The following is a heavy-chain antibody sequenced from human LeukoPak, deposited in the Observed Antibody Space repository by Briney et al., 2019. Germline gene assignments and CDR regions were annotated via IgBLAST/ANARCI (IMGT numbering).Heavy chain of an antibody. CDR3: AKGEYDSSLWNAFNI. CDR1: GFTVSSNY. Sequence: GGSLRLSCAASGFTVSSNYMSWVRQAPGKGLEWVSAISGSGGSTYYADSVKGRFTISRDNSKNMLYLQMNSLRAEDTAVYYCAKGEYDSSLWNAFNIWGQGTMVTVSS. CDR2: ISGSGGST. D-gene: IGHD3-22*01. J-gene: IGHJ3*02. V-gene: IGHV3-23*01.